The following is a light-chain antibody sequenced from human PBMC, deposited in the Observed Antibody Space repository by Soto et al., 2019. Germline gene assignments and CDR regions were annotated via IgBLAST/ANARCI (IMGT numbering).Light chain of an antibody. Sequence: HMTQAPSTLCGSVGARVTIICRASQSISSYLNWYQQKPGKAPKLLIYDASSLESGVPSRFSGSGSGTEFTLTISSLQPDDFATYYCQQYDGYRFAQGTKVDIK. CDR2: DAS. V-gene: IGKV1-5*02. CDR1: QSISSY. CDR3: QQYDGYR. J-gene: IGKJ1*01.